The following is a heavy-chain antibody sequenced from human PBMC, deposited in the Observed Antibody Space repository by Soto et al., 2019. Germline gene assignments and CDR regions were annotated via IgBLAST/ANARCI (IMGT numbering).Heavy chain of an antibody. Sequence: ASVKVSCKASGYTFTNYAMHWVRQAPGQRLEWMGWINAGNGNTKYSQKFQGRVTITRDTSASTAYMELSSLRSEDTAVYYCARDYLVVPNRVIDYWGQGTLLPISS. D-gene: IGHD2-2*01. CDR3: ARDYLVVPNRVIDY. CDR1: GYTFTNYA. CDR2: INAGNGNT. V-gene: IGHV1-3*01. J-gene: IGHJ4*02.